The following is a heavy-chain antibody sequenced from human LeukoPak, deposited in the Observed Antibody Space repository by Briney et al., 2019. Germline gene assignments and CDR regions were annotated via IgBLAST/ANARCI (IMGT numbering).Heavy chain of an antibody. D-gene: IGHD3-10*01. CDR2: ISDSGGTT. CDR1: GFTFSTYA. Sequence: GGSLRLSCAASGFTFSTYAMSWVRQAPGKGLEWVSTISDSGGTTYYAESVEGRFTISRDNSKNTLYLHMNSLRAEDTALYYCVKYTIYYFGMDVWAKGPRSPSP. CDR3: VKYTIYYFGMDV. J-gene: IGHJ6*02. V-gene: IGHV3-23*01.